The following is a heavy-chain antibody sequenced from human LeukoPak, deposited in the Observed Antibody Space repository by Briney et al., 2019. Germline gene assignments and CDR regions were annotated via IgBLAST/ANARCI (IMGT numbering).Heavy chain of an antibody. V-gene: IGHV1-24*01. D-gene: IGHD3-3*01. CDR3: ATTITIFGVASNWFDP. Sequence: GASVRVSCKVSGYTLTELSMNWFRQAPGNGLEWRGGFDPEDGETIYEQKFQGRVTMTEDTSTDTAYMELSSLRSGDTAVYYCATTITIFGVASNWFDPWGQGTLVTVSS. CDR2: FDPEDGET. J-gene: IGHJ5*02. CDR1: GYTLTELS.